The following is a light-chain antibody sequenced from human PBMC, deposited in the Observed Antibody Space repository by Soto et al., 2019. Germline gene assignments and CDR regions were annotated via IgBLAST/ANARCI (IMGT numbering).Light chain of an antibody. CDR1: QRISRW. J-gene: IGKJ1*01. V-gene: IGKV1-5*03. CDR2: KAA. Sequence: DIQMTQSPSTLSASVGDRVTITCRANQRISRWLAWYQQKPGKAPKLLIYKAATLESGVPSNFSGSGSGTEFTLTISSLQPEDFATYYCQQYNSYPWTFGQGTKVDI. CDR3: QQYNSYPWT.